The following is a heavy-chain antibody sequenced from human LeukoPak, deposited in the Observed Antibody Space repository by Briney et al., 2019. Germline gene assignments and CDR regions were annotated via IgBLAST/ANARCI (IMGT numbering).Heavy chain of an antibody. J-gene: IGHJ4*02. V-gene: IGHV3-30*07. CDR1: GFTCSSYD. Sequence: GRSLRLSCAASGFTCSSYDMHGVRQAAGKGVERGAVISYDGGNKYYADSVKVRFTISRDNSKNMLHLRMSSLTGEDTALYYCVRRGDASSGWGDHDYWGRGALVSVSS. D-gene: IGHD6-19*01. CDR3: VRRGDASSGWGDHDY. CDR2: ISYDGGNK.